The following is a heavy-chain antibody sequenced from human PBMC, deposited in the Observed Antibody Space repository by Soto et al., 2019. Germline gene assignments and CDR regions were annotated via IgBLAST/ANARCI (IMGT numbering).Heavy chain of an antibody. Sequence: QVQLVESGGGVVQPGRSLRLSCAASGFTFSSYAMHWVRQAPGKGLVWVAVTSYDGSNNYYADSVKGRFTISRDNSKNTLYLQMNSLRAEDTAVYYCARATVTTSDDAFDIWAKGQWSPSLQ. CDR2: TSYDGSNN. CDR3: ARATVTTSDDAFDI. D-gene: IGHD4-4*01. V-gene: IGHV3-30-3*01. CDR1: GFTFSSYA. J-gene: IGHJ3*02.